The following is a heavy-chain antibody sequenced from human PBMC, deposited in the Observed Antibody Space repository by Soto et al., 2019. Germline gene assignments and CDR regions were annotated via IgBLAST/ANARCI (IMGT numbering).Heavy chain of an antibody. CDR1: GYTFTSYY. D-gene: IGHD1-7*01. J-gene: IGHJ5*02. CDR2: INPSGGST. Sequence: ASVKVSCQASGYTFTSYYMHWVRQAPGQGLEWMGIINPSGGSTSYAQKFQGRVTMTRDTSTSTVYMELSSLRSEDTAVYYCARDLGHNWNYAGYWFDPWGQGTLVTVSS. V-gene: IGHV1-46*03. CDR3: ARDLGHNWNYAGYWFDP.